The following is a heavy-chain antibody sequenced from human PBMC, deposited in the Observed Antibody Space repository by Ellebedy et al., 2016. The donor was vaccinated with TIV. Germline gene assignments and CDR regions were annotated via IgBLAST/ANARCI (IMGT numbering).Heavy chain of an antibody. Sequence: GESLKISCVASGFSFSNYGMHWVRQAPGKGLEWVAFKRFDGRNEYNGDSVKGRFFISREVSKNTLFLQMNRLRAEDTAIYYCTRETNPSPGAVAGTGFDCWGQGTLVIVSS. CDR3: TRETNPSPGAVAGTGFDC. CDR2: KRFDGRNE. J-gene: IGHJ4*02. V-gene: IGHV3-30*02. CDR1: GFSFSNYG. D-gene: IGHD6-19*01.